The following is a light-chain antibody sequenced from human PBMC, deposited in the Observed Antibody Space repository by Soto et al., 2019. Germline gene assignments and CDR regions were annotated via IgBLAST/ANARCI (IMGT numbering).Light chain of an antibody. J-gene: IGLJ1*01. CDR3: SSYTAGGTI. Sequence: QSALTQPPSASGSPGQSVTISCTGTSTDIGLHNYVSWYQHHPGKAPKFIIFDVNKRPSGVPDRFSGSRSGNTASLTVSGLQADDEAYYYCSSYTAGGTIFGTGTKVTVL. V-gene: IGLV2-8*01. CDR1: STDIGLHNY. CDR2: DVN.